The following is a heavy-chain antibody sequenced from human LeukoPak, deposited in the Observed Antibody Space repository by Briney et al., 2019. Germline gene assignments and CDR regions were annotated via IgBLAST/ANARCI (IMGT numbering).Heavy chain of an antibody. CDR2: ISSSGSTI. CDR1: GFTFSSYE. Sequence: GGSLRLSRAASGFTFSSYEMNWVRQVPGKGLEWVSYISSSGSTIYYADSVKGRFTISRDNAKNSLYLQMNSLRAEDTAVYYCAREDTAMVNYYYYGMDVWGQGTTVTVSS. J-gene: IGHJ6*02. D-gene: IGHD5-18*01. CDR3: AREDTAMVNYYYYGMDV. V-gene: IGHV3-48*03.